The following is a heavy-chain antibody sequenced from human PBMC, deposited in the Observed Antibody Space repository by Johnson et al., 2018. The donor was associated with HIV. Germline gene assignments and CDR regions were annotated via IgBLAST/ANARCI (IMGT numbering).Heavy chain of an antibody. CDR1: GFTFRNYD. CDR3: VRDRRRSSWYTEGEKVGNAFDI. V-gene: IGHV3-13*01. J-gene: IGHJ3*02. D-gene: IGHD6-13*01. Sequence: MLLVESGGGLVQPGGSLRLSCAASGFTFRNYDMHWVRQATVKSLEWVSAIGSAGDTYYSGSVKGRFTISRESAKNSLYLQMNSLRAGDTAVYYCVRDRRRSSWYTEGEKVGNAFDIWGQGTMVTVSS. CDR2: IGSAGDT.